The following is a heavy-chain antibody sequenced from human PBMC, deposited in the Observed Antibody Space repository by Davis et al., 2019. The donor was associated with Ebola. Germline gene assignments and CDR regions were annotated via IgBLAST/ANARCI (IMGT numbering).Heavy chain of an antibody. CDR2: MNPNSGNT. V-gene: IGHV1-8*01. J-gene: IGHJ5*02. CDR1: GYTFTGYD. CDR3: ARGLGYYGSGSLWFDP. Sequence: ASVKVSCKASGYTFTGYDINWVRQATGQGLEWMGWMNPNSGNTGYAQKFQGRVTMTRNTSISTAYMELSSLRSEDTAVYYCARGLGYYGSGSLWFDPWGQGTLVTVSS. D-gene: IGHD3-10*01.